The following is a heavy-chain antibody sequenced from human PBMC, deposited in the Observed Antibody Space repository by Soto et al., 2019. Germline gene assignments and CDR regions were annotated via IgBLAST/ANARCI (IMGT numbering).Heavy chain of an antibody. J-gene: IGHJ4*02. CDR1: GGSFSDYY. V-gene: IGHV4-34*01. Sequence: SETLSLTCAVYGGSFSDYYWSRIRQPPGKGLEWIGEINHSGRTNYNPSLKSQVTISVDTSKNQFSLKLTSVTAADTAVYYCARQTLTARHFDYWGQGTLVTVSS. CDR2: INHSGRT. CDR3: ARQTLTARHFDY. D-gene: IGHD6-6*01.